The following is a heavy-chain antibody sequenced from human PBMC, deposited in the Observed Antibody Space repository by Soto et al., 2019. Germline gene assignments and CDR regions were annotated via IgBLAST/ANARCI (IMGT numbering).Heavy chain of an antibody. CDR2: IIPILGIA. J-gene: IGHJ5*02. V-gene: IGHV1-69*08. CDR3: AREKIAVILDHL. CDR1: GGTFSSYT. Sequence: QVQLVQSGAEVKKPGSSVKVSCKASGGTFSSYTISWVRQATGQGLEWMGRIIPILGIANYAQKFQGRVTITAAKSSLTAYMELSRRRSEATAVYYCAREKIAVILDHLWRQGTLVTVYS. D-gene: IGHD6-19*01.